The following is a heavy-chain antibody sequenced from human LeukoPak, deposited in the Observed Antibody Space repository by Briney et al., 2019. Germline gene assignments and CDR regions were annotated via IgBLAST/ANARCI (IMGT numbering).Heavy chain of an antibody. D-gene: IGHD3-16*01. Sequence: SETLSLTCAGDGGSFSGYYWSWIRQPPGEGLEWIGEINHSGSTNYNPSLKSRVTISVDTSKNQFSLKLSSVTAADTAVYYCARFGCPPTFKNYYGMDVWGQGTTVTVSS. J-gene: IGHJ6*02. CDR1: GGSFSGYY. CDR3: ARFGCPPTFKNYYGMDV. V-gene: IGHV4-34*01. CDR2: INHSGST.